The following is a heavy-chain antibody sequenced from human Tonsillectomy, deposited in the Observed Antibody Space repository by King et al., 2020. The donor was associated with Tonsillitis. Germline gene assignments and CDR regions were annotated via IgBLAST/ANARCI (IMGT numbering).Heavy chain of an antibody. CDR2: IYYSGST. CDR3: ARDLYGGFGDFGY. Sequence: QLQESGPGLVKPSETLSLTCTVSGGSISSYYWSWIRQPPGKGLEWSGYIYYSGSTNYNPSLKSRVTISIHTSKNQFSLKLSSVTAADTAVYYCARDLYGGFGDFGYWGQGTLVTVSS. CDR1: GGSISSYY. J-gene: IGHJ4*02. V-gene: IGHV4-59*01. D-gene: IGHD3-10*01.